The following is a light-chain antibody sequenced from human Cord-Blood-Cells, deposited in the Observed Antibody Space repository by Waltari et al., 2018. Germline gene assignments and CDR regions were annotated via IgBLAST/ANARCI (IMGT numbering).Light chain of an antibody. V-gene: IGKV4-1*01. J-gene: IGKJ1*01. CDR1: QSVLYSSNNKNY. Sequence: DIVMTQSPDSLAVSLGERATINCKSSQSVLYSSNNKNYLAWYQQKPGQPPKLLIYWASTRESGVPDRFSGSWSGTYFTLTISSLQSEDVAVYYGQQYYSTPRTFGQGTKVEIK. CDR3: QQYYSTPRT. CDR2: WAS.